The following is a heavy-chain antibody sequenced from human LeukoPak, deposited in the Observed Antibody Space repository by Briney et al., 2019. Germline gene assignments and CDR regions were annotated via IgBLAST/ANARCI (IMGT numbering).Heavy chain of an antibody. CDR3: ARGGNDYVWGSYRPDDAFDI. D-gene: IGHD3-16*02. Sequence: PSETLSLTCAVCGGSFSGYYWSWIRQPPGKGPEWIGEINHSGSTNYNPSLKSRVTISVDTSKNQFSLKLSSVTAADTAVYYCARGGNDYVWGSYRPDDAFDIWGQGTMVTVSS. V-gene: IGHV4-34*01. CDR2: INHSGST. CDR1: GGSFSGYY. J-gene: IGHJ3*02.